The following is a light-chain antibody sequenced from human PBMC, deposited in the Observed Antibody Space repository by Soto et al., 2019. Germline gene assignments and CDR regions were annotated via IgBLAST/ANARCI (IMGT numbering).Light chain of an antibody. J-gene: IGKJ4*02. Sequence: EILMTQSPATLSVSPGERVILSCRASQSVGSTLAWYQQKPGQAPRLLIRGASTRATGVPARFSGSGSGTELTLTISSLQSEDFAVYYCQQYSTSLTFGGGTTLDIK. V-gene: IGKV3-15*01. CDR3: QQYSTSLT. CDR2: GAS. CDR1: QSVGST.